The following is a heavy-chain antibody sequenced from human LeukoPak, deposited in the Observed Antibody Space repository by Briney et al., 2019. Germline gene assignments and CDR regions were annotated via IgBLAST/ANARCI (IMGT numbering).Heavy chain of an antibody. CDR3: AADKYCSSTSCHPYFDY. J-gene: IGHJ4*02. V-gene: IGHV1-58*02. Sequence: TSVKVSCKASGFTFTSSAMQWVRQARGQRLEWIGWIVVGSGNTNYAQKFQERVTITRDMSTSTAYMELSSLRSEDTAVYYCAADKYCSSTSCHPYFDYWGQGTLVTVSS. CDR1: GFTFTSSA. D-gene: IGHD2-2*01. CDR2: IVVGSGNT.